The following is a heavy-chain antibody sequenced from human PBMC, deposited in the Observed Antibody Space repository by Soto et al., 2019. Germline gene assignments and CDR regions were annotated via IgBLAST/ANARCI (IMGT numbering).Heavy chain of an antibody. V-gene: IGHV4-30-4*01. CDR2: IYYSGST. D-gene: IGHD2-21*02. CDR1: GGSISSGDYY. CDR3: AREPGLRLYYYYGMDV. J-gene: IGHJ6*02. Sequence: QVQLQESGPGLVKPSQTLSLTCTVSGGSISSGDYYWSWIRQPPGKGLEWIGYIYYSGSTYYNPSLKSRVTISVDTSKNQFSLKLSSVTAADTAVYYCAREPGLRLYYYYGMDVWGQGTTVTVSS.